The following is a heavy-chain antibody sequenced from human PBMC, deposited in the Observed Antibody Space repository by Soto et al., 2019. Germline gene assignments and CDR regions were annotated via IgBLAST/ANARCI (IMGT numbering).Heavy chain of an antibody. D-gene: IGHD2-21*02. V-gene: IGHV4-4*07. CDR2: VFSSVSA. CDR1: GVSVKSYR. Sequence: SETLSLTCTVSGVSVKSYRWSWVRQPANKGLEWIGRVFSSVSATYSPSLKSRVRISMDTPENRISLKLDSVTAADAGVYYCTRDGMTTGDTWGPGTLVTVSS. CDR3: TRDGMTTGDT. J-gene: IGHJ4*02.